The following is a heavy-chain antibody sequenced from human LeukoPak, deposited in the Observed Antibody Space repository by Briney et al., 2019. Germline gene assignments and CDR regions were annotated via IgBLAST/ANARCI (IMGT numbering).Heavy chain of an antibody. V-gene: IGHV3-53*01. CDR3: ARDLGGSGSYYLDYYMDV. CDR2: YSAGNT. D-gene: IGHD3-10*01. Sequence: PGGSLRLSCTVSGFTVSSNSMSWVRQAPGKGLEWVSFYSAGNTHYSDSVNGRFTISIDNSKNTLYLQMNSLRAEDTAVYYCARDLGGSGSYYLDYYMDVWGNGTTVTVPS. J-gene: IGHJ6*03. CDR1: GFTVSSNS.